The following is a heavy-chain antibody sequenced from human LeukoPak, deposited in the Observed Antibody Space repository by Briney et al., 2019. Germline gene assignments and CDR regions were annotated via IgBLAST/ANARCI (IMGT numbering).Heavy chain of an antibody. CDR2: LIPIFGTA. CDR3: ARLEAMVRGVIADDAFDI. J-gene: IGHJ3*02. CDR1: GGTFSSYA. D-gene: IGHD3-10*01. Sequence: SVKVSCKASGGTFSSYASSWVRQAPGQELEWMGGLIPIFGTANYAQKFQGRVTITAGESTSTAYMELSSLRSEDTAVYYCARLEAMVRGVIADDAFDIWGQGTMVTVSS. V-gene: IGHV1-69*13.